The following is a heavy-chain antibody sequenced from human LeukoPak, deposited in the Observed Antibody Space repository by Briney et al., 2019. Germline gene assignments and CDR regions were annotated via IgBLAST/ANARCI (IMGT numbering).Heavy chain of an antibody. CDR3: ARVQSSSWYGRWFDP. CDR1: GGSISSYY. V-gene: IGHV4-4*07. Sequence: SETLSLTCTVSGGSISSYYWSWIRQPAGKGLEWIGRIYTSGSTNYNPSLKSRVTMSVDTSKNQFSLKLSSVTAADTAVYYCARVQSSSWYGRWFDPWAREPWSPSPQ. D-gene: IGHD6-13*01. J-gene: IGHJ5*02. CDR2: IYTSGST.